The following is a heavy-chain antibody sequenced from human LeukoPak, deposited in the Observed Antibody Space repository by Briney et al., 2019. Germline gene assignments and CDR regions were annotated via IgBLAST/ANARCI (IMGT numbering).Heavy chain of an antibody. V-gene: IGHV4-61*01. Sequence: SETLSLTCTVSGGSVSSGSYYWSWIRQPPGKGLEWIGYIYYSGSTNYNPSLKSRVTISVDTSKNQFSLKLSSVTAADTAVYYCARDICVGATWNIPFDYWGQGTLVTVSS. CDR1: GGSVSSGSYY. D-gene: IGHD1-26*01. CDR2: IYYSGST. CDR3: ARDICVGATWNIPFDY. J-gene: IGHJ4*02.